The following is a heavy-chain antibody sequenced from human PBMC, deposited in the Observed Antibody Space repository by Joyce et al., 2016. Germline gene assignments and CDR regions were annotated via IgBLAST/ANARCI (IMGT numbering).Heavy chain of an antibody. CDR1: GGSFRTFA. V-gene: IGHV1-69*06. J-gene: IGHJ6*03. Sequence: QVQLVQSGAEVKEPGSSVKVSCKAAGGSFRTFAINWVRQVPGQGLEGMGGIIPTFGTTNYAQSFQARLNITADKSTSTVYMELSSLRSDDTAVYFCAKVVVGATGFYYHYMDVWGKGTTVTVSS. D-gene: IGHD1-26*01. CDR2: IIPTFGTT. CDR3: AKVVVGATGFYYHYMDV.